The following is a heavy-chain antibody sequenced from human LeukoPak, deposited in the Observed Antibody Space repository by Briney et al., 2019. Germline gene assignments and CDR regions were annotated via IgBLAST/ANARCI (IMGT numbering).Heavy chain of an antibody. CDR2: FDPEDGET. CDR3: ATAQHCSSTSCSNSFDP. CDR1: GYTLTELS. Sequence: ASVKVSCKVSGYTLTELSMHWVRQAPGKGLEWMGGFDPEDGETIYAQKFQGRVTMTEDTSTDTAYMELSSLRSEDTAVYYCATAQHCSSTSCSNSFDPWGQGTLVTVSS. J-gene: IGHJ5*02. D-gene: IGHD2-2*01. V-gene: IGHV1-24*01.